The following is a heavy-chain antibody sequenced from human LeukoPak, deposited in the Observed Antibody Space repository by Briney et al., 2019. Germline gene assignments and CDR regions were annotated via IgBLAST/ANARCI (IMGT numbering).Heavy chain of an antibody. Sequence: GGSLRLSCAASGFTFSGSALHWVRQASGKGLEWVGRIRSTANGYATAYAASVKGRSTISRDDSKNTAYLQMDSLKTEDTAVYYCTGNYYGSGSYADFDYWGQGTLVTVSS. D-gene: IGHD3-10*01. CDR1: GFTFSGSA. V-gene: IGHV3-73*01. CDR3: TGNYYGSGSYADFDY. J-gene: IGHJ4*02. CDR2: IRSTANGYAT.